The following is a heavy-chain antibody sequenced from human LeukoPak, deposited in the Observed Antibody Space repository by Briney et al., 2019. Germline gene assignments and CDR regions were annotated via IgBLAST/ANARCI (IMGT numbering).Heavy chain of an antibody. Sequence: GGSLRLSCAASGFTFSSYTMNWVRQAPGKGLEWVSSISSSSSYIYHADSAKGRFTISRDNAKNSLYLQMNSLRAEDTAVYYCAREGRVGSCSGGSCYHDAFDIWGRGTMVTVSS. J-gene: IGHJ3*02. CDR2: ISSSSSYI. CDR3: AREGRVGSCSGGSCYHDAFDI. V-gene: IGHV3-21*01. CDR1: GFTFSSYT. D-gene: IGHD2-15*01.